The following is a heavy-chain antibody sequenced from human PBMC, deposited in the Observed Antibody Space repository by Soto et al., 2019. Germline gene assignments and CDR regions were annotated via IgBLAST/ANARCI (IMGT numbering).Heavy chain of an antibody. V-gene: IGHV3-30*18. CDR3: AKIRRATGPRIAAACSIDY. D-gene: IGHD6-13*01. CDR2: ISYDRSHI. J-gene: IGHJ4*02. Sequence: QPGGSLRLSCAASGFTFSNYAMHWVRQAPGKGLEWVAVISYDRSHIYYADSVKGRFTISRDNSKNTLYLQMNSLRTEDTAVYYCAKIRRATGPRIAAACSIDYWGQGTLVPVSS. CDR1: GFTFSNYA.